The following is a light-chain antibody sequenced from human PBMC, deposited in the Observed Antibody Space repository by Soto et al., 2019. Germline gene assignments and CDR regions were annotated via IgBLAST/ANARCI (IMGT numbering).Light chain of an antibody. J-gene: IGKJ3*01. CDR1: QTITSS. CDR2: AAS. V-gene: IGKV1-39*01. Sequence: DIQMTQSPASLSASVGDRVTITCRASQTITSSLNWYQQKPGQAPKLLIYAASSLQSGVTSRFSDSGSGTDFTLTISSLQPEDCATYYCQETYSNPPLFGTGTKVDIK. CDR3: QETYSNPPL.